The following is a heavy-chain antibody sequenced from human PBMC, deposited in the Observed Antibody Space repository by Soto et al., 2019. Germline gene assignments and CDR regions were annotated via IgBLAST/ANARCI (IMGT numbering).Heavy chain of an antibody. CDR1: GFTFSSYS. Sequence: PGGSLRLSCAASGFTFSSYSMNWVRQAPGKGLEWVSSISSSSSYIYYAGSVKGRFTISRDNAKNSLYLQMNSLRAEDTAVYYCARQKCSSTSCYSARYYYYGMDVWGQGTTVTVSS. CDR3: ARQKCSSTSCYSARYYYYGMDV. J-gene: IGHJ6*02. CDR2: ISSSSSYI. D-gene: IGHD2-2*01. V-gene: IGHV3-21*01.